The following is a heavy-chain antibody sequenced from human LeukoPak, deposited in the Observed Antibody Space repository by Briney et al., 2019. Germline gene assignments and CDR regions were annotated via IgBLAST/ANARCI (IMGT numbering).Heavy chain of an antibody. J-gene: IGHJ3*02. Sequence: SETLSLTCTVSDYSISSGYYWGWIRQSPGKWLEWIGTIYHSGSAYYNPSLKSRVTISVDTSKNQFSLRLTSVTAADTAVYYCARAYSSSWCDAFDIWGQGTMVTVSS. V-gene: IGHV4-38-2*02. CDR2: IYHSGSA. CDR3: ARAYSSSWCDAFDI. CDR1: DYSISSGYY. D-gene: IGHD6-13*01.